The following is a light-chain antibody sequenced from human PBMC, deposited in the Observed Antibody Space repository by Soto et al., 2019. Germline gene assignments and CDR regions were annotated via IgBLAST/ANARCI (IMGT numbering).Light chain of an antibody. V-gene: IGKV3-15*01. CDR2: DAS. Sequence: EIVMTQSPATLSVSPGERATLSCRASQSVSSKLVWYQQKPGQAPRLLIYDASTRSTGIPARFSGSGSGTEFTLTISSLQSEDFALYYCQQYSSWPPAFGGGTKVDIK. CDR3: QQYSSWPPA. CDR1: QSVSSK. J-gene: IGKJ4*01.